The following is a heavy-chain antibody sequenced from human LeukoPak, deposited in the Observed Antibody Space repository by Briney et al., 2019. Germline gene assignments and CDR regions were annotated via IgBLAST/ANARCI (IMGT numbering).Heavy chain of an antibody. CDR1: GFTFSSYG. CDR2: IRYDGSNK. V-gene: IGHV3-30*02. D-gene: IGHD5-18*01. Sequence: GGSLRLSCAASGFTFSSYGMHWVRQAPGKGLEWVAFIRYDGSNKYYADSVKGRFTISRDNSKNTLYLQMNSLRAEDTAVYYCAAVDRAMVDYWGQGTLVTVSS. CDR3: AAVDRAMVDY. J-gene: IGHJ4*02.